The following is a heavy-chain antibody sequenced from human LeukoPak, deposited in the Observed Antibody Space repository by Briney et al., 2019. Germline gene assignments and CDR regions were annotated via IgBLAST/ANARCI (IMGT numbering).Heavy chain of an antibody. Sequence: PSETLSLTCTVSGDAISTYYWNWIRQTPGKGLEWVGHIANGRTDYNPSLKSRAIISVDTSKNQISLRLTSVTAADTAVYYCARDKAHSHGYYFDPWGQGTQVLVSS. V-gene: IGHV4-4*08. CDR1: GDAISTYY. CDR3: ARDKAHSHGYYFDP. D-gene: IGHD3-10*01. CDR2: IANGRT. J-gene: IGHJ4*02.